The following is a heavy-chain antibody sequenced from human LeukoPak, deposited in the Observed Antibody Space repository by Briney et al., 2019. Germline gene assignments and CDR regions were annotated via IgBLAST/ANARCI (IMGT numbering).Heavy chain of an antibody. CDR2: INHSGST. CDR1: GGSFSGYN. J-gene: IGHJ5*02. CDR3: ARWGAEYSSSSHWFDP. Sequence: SETLSLTCAVYGGSFSGYNWSWIRQPPGKGLEWIGEINHSGSTNYNPSLKSRVTISVDTSKNQFSLKLSSVTAADTAVYYCARWGAEYSSSSHWFDPWGQGTLVTVSS. D-gene: IGHD6-6*01. V-gene: IGHV4-34*01.